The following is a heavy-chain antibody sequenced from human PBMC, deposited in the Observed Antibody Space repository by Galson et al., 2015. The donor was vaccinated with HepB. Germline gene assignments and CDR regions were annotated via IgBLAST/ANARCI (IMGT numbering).Heavy chain of an antibody. D-gene: IGHD5-12*01. V-gene: IGHV1-69*13. J-gene: IGHJ3*02. Sequence: SVKVSCKASGATFSNFAITWVRQAPGQGLEWMGGIIPIFGTTNYAQKFQGRVTITADESTSTAYMELSSLTSEDTAVYYCARVRSEGYAFANAFDIWGQGTMVAVSS. CDR1: GATFSNFA. CDR2: IIPIFGTT. CDR3: ARVRSEGYAFANAFDI.